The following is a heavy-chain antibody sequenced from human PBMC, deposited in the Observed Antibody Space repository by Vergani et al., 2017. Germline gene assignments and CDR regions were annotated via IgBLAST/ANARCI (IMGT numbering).Heavy chain of an antibody. CDR3: ARVLYYYGSGPPGNWFDP. J-gene: IGHJ5*02. D-gene: IGHD3-10*01. V-gene: IGHV4-4*07. CDR1: GGSISSYY. Sequence: QVQLQESGPGLVKPSETLSLTCTVSGGSISSYYWSWIRHPAGKGLEWIGRIYTSGSTNYNPSLKSRVTMSVDTSKNQFSLKLSSVTAADTAVYYCARVLYYYGSGPPGNWFDPWGQGTLVTVSS. CDR2: IYTSGST.